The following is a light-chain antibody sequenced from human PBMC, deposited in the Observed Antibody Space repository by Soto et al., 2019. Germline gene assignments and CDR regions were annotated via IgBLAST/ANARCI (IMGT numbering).Light chain of an antibody. CDR2: DVS. CDR3: SSYTSSSVV. J-gene: IGLJ2*01. CDR1: SSDVGGYNY. Sequence: QSVLTQPASVSGSPGPSITISCTGASSDVGGYNYVSWYQQHPGKAPKLMIYDVSNRPSGVSNRFSGSKSDNTASLTISGLQGEDEADYYCSSYTSSSVVFGGGTKLTVL. V-gene: IGLV2-14*03.